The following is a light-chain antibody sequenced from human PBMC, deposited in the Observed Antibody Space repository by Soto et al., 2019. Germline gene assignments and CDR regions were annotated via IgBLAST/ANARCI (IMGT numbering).Light chain of an antibody. CDR2: GAS. Sequence: EIVLAQSPGTLTLSPAERATLSCRASQRVTNSFLAWYQQKPGQAPRLLIYGASRRATGIPARFSGSGSGTEFTLTISSLQSEDFAVYYCHQYNNWPRTFGQGTKVDIK. CDR3: HQYNNWPRT. J-gene: IGKJ1*01. CDR1: QRVTNS. V-gene: IGKV3-15*01.